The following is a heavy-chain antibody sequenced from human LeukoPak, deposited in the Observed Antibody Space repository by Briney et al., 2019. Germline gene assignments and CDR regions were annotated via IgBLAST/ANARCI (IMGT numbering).Heavy chain of an antibody. CDR1: GFTVSSNY. Sequence: GGSLRLSCAASGFTVSSNYMSWVRQAPGKGLEWVSVIYSGGSTYYADSVKGRFTISRDNSKNTLYLQMNSLRAEDTAVYYCALRRDILTGYYTWGQGTLSPSPQ. D-gene: IGHD3-9*01. CDR3: ALRRDILTGYYT. V-gene: IGHV3-53*01. J-gene: IGHJ5*02. CDR2: IYSGGST.